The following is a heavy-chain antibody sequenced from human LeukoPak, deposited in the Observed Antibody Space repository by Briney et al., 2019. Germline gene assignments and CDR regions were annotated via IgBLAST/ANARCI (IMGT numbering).Heavy chain of an antibody. J-gene: IGHJ4*02. CDR1: GFTLSNYW. V-gene: IGHV3-74*03. CDR2: GEGDGTTS. D-gene: IGHD2-21*02. CDR3: TKSDHFDY. Sequence: GGSLRLSCAASGFTLSNYWMHWVRQAPGKGLVWVSRGEGDGTTSTYADSVKGRFTISRDNAKNTLYLQMNSLRADDTAVYYCTKSDHFDYWGQGTLVTGSS.